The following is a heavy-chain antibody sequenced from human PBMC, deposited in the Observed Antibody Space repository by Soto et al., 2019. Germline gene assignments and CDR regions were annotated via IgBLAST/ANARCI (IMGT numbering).Heavy chain of an antibody. CDR1: GFSFSGLG. D-gene: IGHD3-10*02. CDR2: IRYDGSYI. CDR3: ARDGVGQTMFFGYFVY. V-gene: IGHV3-33*01. Sequence: QVQLVESGGGVVQPGRSLRLSCAASGFSFSGLGMHWVRQAPGMGLERVAVIRYDGSYIYYADAVNGRFTISRDNSREKQYLEMNRPRADDTAVYYCARDGVGQTMFFGYFVYWRQGSLVTLSS. J-gene: IGHJ4*02.